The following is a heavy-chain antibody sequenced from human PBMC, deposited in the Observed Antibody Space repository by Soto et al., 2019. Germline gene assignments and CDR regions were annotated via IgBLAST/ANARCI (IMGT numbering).Heavy chain of an antibody. V-gene: IGHV1-18*01. CDR3: ARDPPSVPDPYYDILTGLDY. CDR1: GYTFTSYG. J-gene: IGHJ4*02. CDR2: ISAYNGNT. D-gene: IGHD3-9*01. Sequence: QVQLVQSGAEVKKPGASVKVSCKASGYTFTSYGISWVRQAPGQGLEWMGWISAYNGNTNYAQKLQGRVTMTTDTSTSTAYMELRSLRSDDTAVYYCARDPPSVPDPYYDILTGLDYWGQGTLVTVSS.